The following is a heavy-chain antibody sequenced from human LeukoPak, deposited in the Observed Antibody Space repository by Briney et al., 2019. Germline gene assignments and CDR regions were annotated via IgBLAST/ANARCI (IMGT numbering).Heavy chain of an antibody. CDR1: GFTFSTYS. CDR3: TREIPQERFDY. D-gene: IGHD2-2*02. CDR2: MSGSSPNK. J-gene: IGHJ4*02. Sequence: PGGSLRLSCAASGFTFSTYSMNSVGQAPGKGLEWVSSMSGSSPNKYYADSVKGRFTISRDNAKNSLYLQMNSLRAEDTAVYYCTREIPQERFDYWGQGTLVTVSS. V-gene: IGHV3-21*01.